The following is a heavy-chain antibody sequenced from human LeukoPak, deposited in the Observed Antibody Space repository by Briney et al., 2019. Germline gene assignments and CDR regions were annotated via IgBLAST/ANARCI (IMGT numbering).Heavy chain of an antibody. CDR3: AKRPDCSTTNCFRFEY. CDR2: INGDGGSI. J-gene: IGHJ4*02. Sequence: GGSLRLSCAASGFTFSTYAMSWVRQAPGQGLEWVSSINGDGGSIYYAESVKGRFTVSRDNSKNTLYLQMDSLRTEDTAVYYCAKRPDCSTTNCFRFEYWGQGTLVTVSS. D-gene: IGHD2-2*01. V-gene: IGHV3-23*01. CDR1: GFTFSTYA.